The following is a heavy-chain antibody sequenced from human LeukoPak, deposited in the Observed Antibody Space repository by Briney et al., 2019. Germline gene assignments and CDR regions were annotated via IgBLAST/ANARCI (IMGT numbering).Heavy chain of an antibody. CDR2: FDPEDGET. D-gene: IGHD3-3*01. CDR3: ATAPAPTIFGVVIAH. J-gene: IGHJ4*02. V-gene: IGHV1-24*01. CDR1: GYTFTSYY. Sequence: ASVKVSCKASGYTFTSYYMHWVRQAPGKGLEWMGGFDPEDGETIYAQKFQGRVTMTEDTSTDTAYMELSSLRSEDTAVYYCATAPAPTIFGVVIAHWGQGTLVTVSS.